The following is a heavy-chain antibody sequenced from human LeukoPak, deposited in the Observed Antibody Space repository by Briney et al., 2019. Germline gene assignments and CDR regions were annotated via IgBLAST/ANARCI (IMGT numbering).Heavy chain of an antibody. D-gene: IGHD4-17*01. J-gene: IGHJ4*02. CDR1: GYTFTDYF. Sequence: ASVKVSCKISGYTFTDYFIHWVRQAPGHGLEWMGWTSPKSGDRKCTQKFQGRVTMTRDTSISTVYMELDRLTFDDTAVYFCARDNYGTLDYWGQGSLVTVSS. V-gene: IGHV1-2*02. CDR2: TSPKSGDR. CDR3: ARDNYGTLDY.